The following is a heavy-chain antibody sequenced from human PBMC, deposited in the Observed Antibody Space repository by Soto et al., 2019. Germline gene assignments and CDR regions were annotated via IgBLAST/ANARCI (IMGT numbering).Heavy chain of an antibody. CDR2: VFHAGST. CDR3: ASYFHWFDP. CDR1: GDSISSNKW. V-gene: IGHV4-4*02. Sequence: QVQLQESGPGLVKPSETLSLTCAVSGDSISSNKWWTWVRQSPGKGLEWIGEVFHAGSTNYNPSLMSRVFISVDKSKNQFSLRLRSVTAADTAIYYCASYFHWFDPWGQGTLVTVSS. D-gene: IGHD3-9*01. J-gene: IGHJ5*02.